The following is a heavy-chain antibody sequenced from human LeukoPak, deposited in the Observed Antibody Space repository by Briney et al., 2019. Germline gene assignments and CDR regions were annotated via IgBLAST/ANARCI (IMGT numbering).Heavy chain of an antibody. Sequence: ASVKDSCKASGYTFTGYYMHWVRQAPGQGLEWMGWINPNSGGTNYAQKFQGRVTMTRDTSISTAYMELSRLRSDDTAVYYCARGPNYYGSGSDDYWGQGTLVTVSS. J-gene: IGHJ4*02. D-gene: IGHD3-10*01. CDR1: GYTFTGYY. CDR3: ARGPNYYGSGSDDY. V-gene: IGHV1-2*02. CDR2: INPNSGGT.